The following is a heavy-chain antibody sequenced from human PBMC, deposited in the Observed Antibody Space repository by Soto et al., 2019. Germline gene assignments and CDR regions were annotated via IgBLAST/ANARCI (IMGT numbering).Heavy chain of an antibody. J-gene: IGHJ2*01. CDR3: AKSLSNPIHYWYFDL. CDR2: ISGSGGST. CDR1: GFTFSSYA. Sequence: EVQLLESGGGLVQPGGSLRLSCASSGFTFSSYAMSWVRQAPGKGLEWVSAISGSGGSTYYADSVKGRFTISRDNSKNTLYLQMNSLRAEDTAVYYCAKSLSNPIHYWYFDLWGRGTLVTVSS. V-gene: IGHV3-23*01.